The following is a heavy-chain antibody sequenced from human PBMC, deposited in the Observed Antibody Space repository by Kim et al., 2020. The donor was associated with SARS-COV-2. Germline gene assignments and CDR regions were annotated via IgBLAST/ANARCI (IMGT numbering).Heavy chain of an antibody. CDR2: IYYSGST. Sequence: SETLSLTCTVSGGSISSYYWSWIRQPPGKGLEWIGYIYYSGSTNYNPSLKSRVTISVDTSKNQFSLKLSSVTAADTAVYYCARFGRTADGEAARRFPSWFDPWGQGTLVTVSS. CDR1: GGSISSYY. J-gene: IGHJ5*02. V-gene: IGHV4-59*13. CDR3: ARFGRTADGEAARRFPSWFDP. D-gene: IGHD6-6*01.